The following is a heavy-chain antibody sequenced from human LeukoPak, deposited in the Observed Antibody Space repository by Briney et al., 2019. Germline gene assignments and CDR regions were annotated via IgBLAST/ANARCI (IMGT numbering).Heavy chain of an antibody. D-gene: IGHD4-11*01. V-gene: IGHV1-69*13. J-gene: IGHJ5*02. CDR3: ARDGVEYDYSNYVGDGNWFDP. CDR1: GGTFSSYA. Sequence: SVKVSCKASGGTFSSYAISWVRQAPGQGLEWMGGIIPIFGTANYAQKFQGRVTITADESTSTAYMELSSLRSEDTAVYYCARDGVEYDYSNYVGDGNWFDPWGQGTLVTVSS. CDR2: IIPIFGTA.